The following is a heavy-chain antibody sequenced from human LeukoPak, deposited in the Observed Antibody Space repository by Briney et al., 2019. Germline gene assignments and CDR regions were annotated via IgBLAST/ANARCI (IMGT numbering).Heavy chain of an antibody. CDR2: IKEDGSEK. CDR3: ARAVFSGSYYYYSYMDV. CDR1: GFAFNDYW. Sequence: GGSLRLSCAASGFAFNDYWMSWVRQAPGKGLEWVANIKEDGSEKYYVDSVKGRFNISRDNAKNSLYLQMNSLRAEDTAVFYCARAVFSGSYYYYSYMDVWGKETTVTVFS. J-gene: IGHJ6*03. V-gene: IGHV3-7*01. D-gene: IGHD1-26*01.